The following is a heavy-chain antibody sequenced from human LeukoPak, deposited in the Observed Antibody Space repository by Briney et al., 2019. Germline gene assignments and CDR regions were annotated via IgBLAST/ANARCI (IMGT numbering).Heavy chain of an antibody. CDR3: ARNGVRDCSSTSCYTWRGYFDL. CDR1: GFTFSSYA. J-gene: IGHJ2*01. CDR2: ISYDGSNK. D-gene: IGHD2-2*02. V-gene: IGHV3-30*04. Sequence: GRSLRLSCAASGFTFSSYAMHWVRQAPGKGLEWVAVISYDGSNKYYADSVKGRFTISRGNSKNTLYLQMNSLRAEDTAVYYCARNGVRDCSSTSCYTWRGYFDLWGRGTLVTVSS.